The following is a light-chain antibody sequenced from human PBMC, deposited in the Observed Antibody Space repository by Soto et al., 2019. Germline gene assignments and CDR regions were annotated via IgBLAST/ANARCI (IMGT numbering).Light chain of an antibody. CDR1: QSVDNN. CDR3: QHYDNWPQT. Sequence: EIVLTQSPATLSVPPGESATLSCRASQSVDNNLVWYHQNPGQAPRLLIYGASTRATGIPARFSGGGSGTEFSLTISSLQSEDFAVYYCQHYDNWPQTFGQGTQVDIK. CDR2: GAS. J-gene: IGKJ1*01. V-gene: IGKV3-15*01.